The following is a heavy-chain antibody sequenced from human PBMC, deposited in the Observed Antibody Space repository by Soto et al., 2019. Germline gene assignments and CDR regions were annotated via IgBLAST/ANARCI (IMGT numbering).Heavy chain of an antibody. CDR1: GFTFSDYY. CDR2: ISSISIYT. D-gene: IGHD3-9*01. V-gene: IGHV3-11*05. Sequence: GSLRLSCAASGFTFSDYYMSWIRQAPGKGLEWVSYISSISIYTNYADSVKGRFTISRDNAKNSLYLQMNSLRAEDTAVYYCARDADILTGSDAFDIWGQGTMVTVSS. J-gene: IGHJ3*02. CDR3: ARDADILTGSDAFDI.